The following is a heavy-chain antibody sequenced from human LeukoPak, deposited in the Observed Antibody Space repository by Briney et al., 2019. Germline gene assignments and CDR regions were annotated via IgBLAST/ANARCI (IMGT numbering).Heavy chain of an antibody. D-gene: IGHD5-18*01. CDR2: IKQDGSEK. J-gene: IGHJ4*02. Sequence: PRGSLRLSCAASGFTFSSYWMSWVRQAPGKGLEWVANIKQDGSEKYYVDSVKGRFTISRDNAKNSLYLQMNSLRAEDTAVYYCARDWDTAMVTTFDYWGQGTLVTVSS. CDR3: ARDWDTAMVTTFDY. V-gene: IGHV3-7*01. CDR1: GFTFSSYW.